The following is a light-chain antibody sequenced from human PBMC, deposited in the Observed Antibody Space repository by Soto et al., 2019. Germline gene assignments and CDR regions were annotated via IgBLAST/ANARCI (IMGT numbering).Light chain of an antibody. J-gene: IGKJ5*01. CDR1: QGISSN. V-gene: IGKV1-9*01. CDR2: AAS. Sequence: IQLTQSPSFLSASVGDRVTLTRRASQGISSNLAWYQQKPGKAPKLLIYAASTLQSGVPSRFSGSGSGTEFTLTISSLQPEDFATYYCQQFNSYPITFGQGTRLEIK. CDR3: QQFNSYPIT.